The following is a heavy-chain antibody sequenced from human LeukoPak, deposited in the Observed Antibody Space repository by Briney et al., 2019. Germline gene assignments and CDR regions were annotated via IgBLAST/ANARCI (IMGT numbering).Heavy chain of an antibody. Sequence: PSETLSLTCTVSGGPISSSSYYWGWIRQPPGKGLEWIGSIYYSGSTYYNPSLKSRVTISVDTSKNQFSLKLSSVTAADTAVYYCARPVRRGSSWSRPEKKIDYWGQGTLVTVSS. V-gene: IGHV4-39*01. J-gene: IGHJ4*02. CDR1: GGPISSSSYY. CDR3: ARPVRRGSSWSRPEKKIDY. CDR2: IYYSGST. D-gene: IGHD6-13*01.